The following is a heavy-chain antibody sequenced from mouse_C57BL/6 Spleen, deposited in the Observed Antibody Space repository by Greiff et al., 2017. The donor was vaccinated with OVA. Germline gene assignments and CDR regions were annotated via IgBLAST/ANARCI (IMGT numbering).Heavy chain of an antibody. CDR3: ARELQGFDY. V-gene: IGHV5-4*01. J-gene: IGHJ2*01. CDR2: ISDGGSYT. CDR1: GFTFSSYA. Sequence: EVQLQQSGGGLVKPGGSLKLSCAASGFTFSSYAMSWVRQTPEKRLEWVATISDGGSYTYYPDNVKGRFTISRDNAKNNLYLQMSHLKSEDTAMYYCARELQGFDYWGQGTTLTVSS.